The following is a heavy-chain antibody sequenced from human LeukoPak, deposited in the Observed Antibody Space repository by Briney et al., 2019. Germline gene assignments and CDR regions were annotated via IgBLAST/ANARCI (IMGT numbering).Heavy chain of an antibody. D-gene: IGHD3-10*01. V-gene: IGHV3-30*03. CDR2: ISYDGSNK. CDR3: ARDLSSRSGGYDY. J-gene: IGHJ4*02. CDR1: GFTFSSYG. Sequence: GGSLRLSCAASGFTFSSYGMHWVRQAPGKGLEWVAVISYDGSNKYYADSVKGRFTISRDNAKNSLYLQMNSLRAEDTAVYYCARDLSSRSGGYDYWGQGTLVTVSS.